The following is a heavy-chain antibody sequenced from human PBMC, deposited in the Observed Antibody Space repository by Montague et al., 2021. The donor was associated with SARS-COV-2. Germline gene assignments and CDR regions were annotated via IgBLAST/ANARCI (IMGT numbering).Heavy chain of an antibody. J-gene: IGHJ4*02. CDR2: MYYSGST. V-gene: IGHV4-59*13. Sequence: SETLSLTCTVSGGSISSYYWSWIRQPPGKGLEWIGYMYYSGSTNYNPSLKSRVTLSVGTSKNQFSPKLSSVTAADTAVYYCARDFDYWGQGTLVTVSS. CDR1: GGSISSYY. CDR3: ARDFDY.